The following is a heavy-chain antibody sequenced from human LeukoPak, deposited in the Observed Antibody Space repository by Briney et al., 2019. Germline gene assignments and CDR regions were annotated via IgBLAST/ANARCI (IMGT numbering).Heavy chain of an antibody. D-gene: IGHD5-24*01. V-gene: IGHV3-23*01. CDR3: AKVAEMDTILGKFDN. CDR1: GFTFSSYA. J-gene: IGHJ5*02. Sequence: PGGSLRLSCAASGFTFSSYAMSWVRQAPGKGLEWVSAISGNGGRTYYADSVKGRFTTSRDNSRNTLFLQMNSLRAEDTAVYYCAKVAEMDTILGKFDNWGQGTLVTASS. CDR2: ISGNGGRT.